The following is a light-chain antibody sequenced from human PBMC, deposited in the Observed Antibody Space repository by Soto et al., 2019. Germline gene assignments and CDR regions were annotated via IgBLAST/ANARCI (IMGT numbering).Light chain of an antibody. J-gene: IGKJ2*01. CDR3: QERRPWRLT. CDR1: QRVSSY. CDR2: DAS. V-gene: IGKV3-11*01. Sequence: EIVLTQSPATLSLSPGERATLSCMASQRVSSYSAWYQQTPGQAPRLLIYDASNRATSNPARLSGSGPGTDCTLTISSREPGDFALYYCQERRPWRLTFGQGPKLQIK.